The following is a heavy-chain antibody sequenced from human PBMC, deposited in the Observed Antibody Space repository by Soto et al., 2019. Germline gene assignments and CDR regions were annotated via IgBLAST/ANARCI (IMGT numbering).Heavy chain of an antibody. CDR2: ISYDGSNK. D-gene: IGHD2-21*02. Sequence: GESLKISCAASGFTFSSYAMHWVRQAPGKGLEWVAVISYDGSNKYYADSVKGRFTISRDNSKNTLYLQMNSLRAEDTAVYYCAFSAYCGGDCSYAFDIWGQGTMVTVSS. CDR3: AFSAYCGGDCSYAFDI. CDR1: GFTFSSYA. J-gene: IGHJ3*02. V-gene: IGHV3-30-3*01.